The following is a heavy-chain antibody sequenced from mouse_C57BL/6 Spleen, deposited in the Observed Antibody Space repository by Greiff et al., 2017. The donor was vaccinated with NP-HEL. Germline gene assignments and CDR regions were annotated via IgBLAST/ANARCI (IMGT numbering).Heavy chain of an antibody. CDR2: IDPNSGGT. CDR3: ARRGRYGSLEVGEDY. CDR1: GYTFTSYW. J-gene: IGHJ2*01. D-gene: IGHD1-1*01. Sequence: VQLQQSGAELVKPGASVKLSCKASGYTFTSYWMHWVKQRPGRGLEWIGRIDPNSGGTKYNEKFKSKATLTVDTTSSTAYMQLSSLTSEDSAVYYCARRGRYGSLEVGEDYWGQGTTLTVSS. V-gene: IGHV1-72*01.